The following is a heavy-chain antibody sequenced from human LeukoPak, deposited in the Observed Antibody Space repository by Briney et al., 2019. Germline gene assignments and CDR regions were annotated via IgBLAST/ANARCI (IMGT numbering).Heavy chain of an antibody. CDR1: GFTFSDYA. V-gene: IGHV3-23*01. CDR3: AKITYSSGWFFDY. Sequence: GGSLRLSCAASGFTFSDYAMNWVRQAPGKGLEWVSGISRSGSAIYYADSVKGRFTISRDNSKNTLYLQMNSLRAEDTAVYYCAKITYSSGWFFDYWGQGTLVTVSS. J-gene: IGHJ4*02. CDR2: ISRSGSAI. D-gene: IGHD6-13*01.